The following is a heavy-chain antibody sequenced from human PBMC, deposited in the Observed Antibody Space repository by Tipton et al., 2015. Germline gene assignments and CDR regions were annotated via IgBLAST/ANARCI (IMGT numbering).Heavy chain of an antibody. Sequence: GSLRLSCAASGFPFISYGMHWVRQAPGKGLQWVAFIRYDGSREYYADSVQGRFSISRDNSKYVLFLQMNSLRVEDTAMYFCAKETTGWGMTPGESWFDPWGQGTLVTVSS. V-gene: IGHV3-30*02. J-gene: IGHJ5*02. CDR1: GFPFISYG. D-gene: IGHD3-16*01. CDR2: IRYDGSRE. CDR3: AKETTGWGMTPGESWFDP.